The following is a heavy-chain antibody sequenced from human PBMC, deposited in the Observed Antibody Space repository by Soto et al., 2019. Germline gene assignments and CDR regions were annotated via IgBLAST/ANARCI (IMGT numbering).Heavy chain of an antibody. J-gene: IGHJ6*02. CDR2: IYYTGDT. CDR1: GDFVSSSRYY. D-gene: IGHD3-22*01. V-gene: IGHV4-39*01. Sequence: PSETLSLTCTVSGDFVSSSRYYWGRIRQPPGKGLEWIGSIYYTGDTFFNPSLKSRVTFSVDPSKNQFSLKLTSLTAADTAVYFCARHKELLLASLSYGLDLWGQGTTVTVSS. CDR3: ARHKELLLASLSYGLDL.